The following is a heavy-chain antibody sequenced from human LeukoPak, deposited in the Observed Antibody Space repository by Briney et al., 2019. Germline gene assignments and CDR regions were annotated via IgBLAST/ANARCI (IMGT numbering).Heavy chain of an antibody. J-gene: IGHJ3*02. D-gene: IGHD3-22*01. CDR3: VRNPHSYDNRRYQDALDM. Sequence: LPGGSLRLSCAASEFTFSNYCMHWVRQVPGKGLVWASCIKIDGSETRYAESGRGRFTISRDNTKNTLYLQMNRLRVVDTGVYFCVRNPHSYDNRRYQDALDMLGQGTMVSGSS. CDR2: IKIDGSET. CDR1: EFTFSNYC. V-gene: IGHV3-74*01.